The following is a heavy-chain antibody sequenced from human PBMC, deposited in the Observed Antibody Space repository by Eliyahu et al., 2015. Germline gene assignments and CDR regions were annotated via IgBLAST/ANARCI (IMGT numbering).Heavy chain of an antibody. CDR1: GGSXSGYX. J-gene: IGHJ4*02. D-gene: IGHD2-2*01. CDR3: ATLRYCSSTSCYDDY. CDR2: INHSGST. V-gene: IGHV4-34*01. Sequence: QVQLQQWGAGLLXPSETLSLTCAVYGGSXSGYXWRWXRQPPGKGLEWIGEINHSGSTNYNPSLKSRVTISVDTSKNQFSLKLSSVTAADTAVYYCATLRYCSSTSCYDDYWGQGTLVTVSS.